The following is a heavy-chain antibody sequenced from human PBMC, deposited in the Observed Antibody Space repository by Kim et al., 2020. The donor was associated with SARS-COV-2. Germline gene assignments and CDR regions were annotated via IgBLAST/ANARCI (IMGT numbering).Heavy chain of an antibody. CDR3: SRSTAGAYFDN. D-gene: IGHD6-25*01. CDR2: IHDAGST. J-gene: IGHJ4*02. Sequence: GGSLRLSCAVSGSSVRSSYMTWVRQAPGKGLEWVSAIHDAGSTYYADSVKGRFTISRDIPKDTLYLQMNSLRADDTAVYYCSRSTAGAYFDNWCQGSLV. CDR1: GSSVRSSY. V-gene: IGHV3-53*01.